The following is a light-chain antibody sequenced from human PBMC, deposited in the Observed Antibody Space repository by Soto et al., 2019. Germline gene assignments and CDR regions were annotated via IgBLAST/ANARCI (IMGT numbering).Light chain of an antibody. J-gene: IGKJ4*01. CDR2: HAS. CDR3: QQSSRMPP. Sequence: DIQLTQSPSSLSASVGDRVTIACRSSQNINTYLNWYQQRPGEPPKLLIYHASSLKSGVPSRFSGSASGTAFTLTISSLQPEDFGTYYCQQSSRMPPFGGGTKVDIK. CDR1: QNINTY. V-gene: IGKV1-39*01.